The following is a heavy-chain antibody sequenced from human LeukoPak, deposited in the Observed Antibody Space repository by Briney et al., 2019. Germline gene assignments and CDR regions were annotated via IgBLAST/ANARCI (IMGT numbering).Heavy chain of an antibody. Sequence: GGSLRLSCLTSGFTFSTNAMSWVRQAPGKGLEWISGISGSGASTYYADSVTGRFTISRDNSRNTLYLQMNSLRGDDTAVYYCAREGYYYGMDVWGQGTTVTVSS. CDR2: ISGSGAST. J-gene: IGHJ6*02. V-gene: IGHV3-23*01. CDR1: GFTFSTNA. CDR3: AREGYYYGMDV.